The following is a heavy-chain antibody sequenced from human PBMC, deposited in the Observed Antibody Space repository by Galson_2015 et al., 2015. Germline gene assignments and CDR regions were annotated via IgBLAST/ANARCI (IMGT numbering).Heavy chain of an antibody. D-gene: IGHD2-21*01. CDR3: ARDLYKGGENAFDI. CDR1: GGSISSGGYY. CDR2: IYYSGST. J-gene: IGHJ3*02. V-gene: IGHV4-31*03. Sequence: TLSLTCTVSGGSISSGGYYWSWIRQHPGKGLEWIGYIYYSGSTYYNPSLKSRVTISVDTSKNQFSLKLSSVTAADTAVYYCARDLYKGGENAFDIWGQGTMVTVSS.